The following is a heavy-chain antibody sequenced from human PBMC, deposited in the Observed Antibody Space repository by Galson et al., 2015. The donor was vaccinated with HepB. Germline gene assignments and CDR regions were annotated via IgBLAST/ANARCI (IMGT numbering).Heavy chain of an antibody. Sequence: SLRLSCAASDFNFSNYGIHWVRQAPGKGLEWVAVIWYDGSNRYYAGSVKGRFTISRDNSKNTLYLQMNSLRAADTAVYYCARGRGYGSGTYLDYWGQGTLVTVSS. V-gene: IGHV3-33*01. CDR2: IWYDGSNR. CDR1: DFNFSNYG. D-gene: IGHD3-10*01. J-gene: IGHJ4*02. CDR3: ARGRGYGSGTYLDY.